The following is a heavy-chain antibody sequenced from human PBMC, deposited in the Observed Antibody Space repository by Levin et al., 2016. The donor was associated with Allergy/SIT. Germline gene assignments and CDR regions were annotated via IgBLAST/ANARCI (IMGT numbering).Heavy chain of an antibody. CDR2: IYYSGST. V-gene: IGHV4-59*01. D-gene: IGHD6-13*01. Sequence: SETLSLTCTVSGGSISTYYWSWIRQPPGKGLEWIGYIYYSGSTNYNPSLKSRVTISVDTSKNQFSLKLSSVTAADTAVYYCARDLLSSSWYLGWFDPWGQGTLVTVSS. CDR3: ARDLLSSSWYLGWFDP. J-gene: IGHJ5*02. CDR1: GGSISTYY.